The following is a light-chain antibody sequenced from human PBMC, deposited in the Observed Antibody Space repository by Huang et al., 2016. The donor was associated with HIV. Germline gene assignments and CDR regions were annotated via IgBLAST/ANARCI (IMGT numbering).Light chain of an antibody. Sequence: EIVLTQSPVSLSFSPGERATLSCGASQTIISNYLAWYQQQPGLAPRLLIYDASRRATGIPDRFSGSGSGTDFTLTISRLEPEDFAVYYCQQYVRLPLTFGGGTKVEIK. CDR1: QTIISNY. CDR3: QQYVRLPLT. J-gene: IGKJ4*01. CDR2: DAS. V-gene: IGKV3D-20*01.